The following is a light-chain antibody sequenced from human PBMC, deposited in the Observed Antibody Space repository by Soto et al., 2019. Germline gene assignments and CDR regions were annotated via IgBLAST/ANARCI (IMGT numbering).Light chain of an antibody. J-gene: IGLJ1*01. Sequence: LTQPASMSGSPGQSITISCTGTSSDIGRYNFVSWYQHHPGKAPKLIIYEATKRPSGVSYRFSGSKSGNTASLTISGLQAEDEADYYCTSYTITSPYVFGTGTKVTVL. CDR2: EAT. V-gene: IGLV2-14*01. CDR3: TSYTITSPYV. CDR1: SSDIGRYNF.